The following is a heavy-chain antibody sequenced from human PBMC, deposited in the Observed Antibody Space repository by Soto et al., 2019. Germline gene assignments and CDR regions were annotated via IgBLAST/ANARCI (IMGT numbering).Heavy chain of an antibody. CDR3: ARGTSSSSGCYFEY. D-gene: IGHD6-6*01. Sequence: QVQLVESGGGVVQPGRSLRLSCADSGFSFNTYGMHWVRQAPGKGLEWVAVISSDGSNKYYADSVKGRFTISRDNSKNTLYLQTDSLRADDTAVYYCARGTSSSSGCYFEYWGQGTLVTVSS. V-gene: IGHV3-30*03. CDR1: GFSFNTYG. J-gene: IGHJ4*02. CDR2: ISSDGSNK.